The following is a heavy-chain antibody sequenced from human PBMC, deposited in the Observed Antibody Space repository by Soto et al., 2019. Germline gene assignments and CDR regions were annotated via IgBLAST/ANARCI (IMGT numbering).Heavy chain of an antibody. CDR1: GYTFTSYG. D-gene: IGHD2-8*01. CDR2: ISAYNGNT. Sequence: ASVKVSCKASGYTFTSYGISWVRQAPGQGLEWMGWISAYNGNTNYAQKLQGRVTMTTDTSTSTAYMELRSLRSDDTAVYYCARVFFLGRESLYAMDVWGQGTTVTVSS. J-gene: IGHJ6*02. CDR3: ARVFFLGRESLYAMDV. V-gene: IGHV1-18*01.